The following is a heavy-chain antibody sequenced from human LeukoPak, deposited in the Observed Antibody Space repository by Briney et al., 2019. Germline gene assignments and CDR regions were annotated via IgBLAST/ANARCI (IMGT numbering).Heavy chain of an antibody. V-gene: IGHV3-48*04. CDR3: ARAYYYGFDY. CDR2: ISSSGSTI. J-gene: IGHJ4*02. D-gene: IGHD3-10*01. Sequence: ESGGSLRLSCAASEFIFSDYSMNWVRQAPGKGLEWVSYISSSGSTIYYADSVKGRFTISRDNAKNSLYLQMNSLRAEDTAVYYCARAYYYGFDYWGQGTLVTVSS. CDR1: EFIFSDYS.